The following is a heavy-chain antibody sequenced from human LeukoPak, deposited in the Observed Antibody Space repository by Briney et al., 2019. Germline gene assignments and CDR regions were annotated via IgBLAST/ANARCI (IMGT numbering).Heavy chain of an antibody. V-gene: IGHV3-74*01. CDR2: INSDGSIT. D-gene: IGHD5-12*01. CDR1: GFTFSSYW. Sequence: GGSLRLSCAASGFTFSSYWMHWVRQAPGKGLMWVSRINSDGSITNYADSVKGRFTISRDNAKNTLYLQMNSLRAEDTAVYYCARVRATFSPHFDNWGQGTLVTVSS. J-gene: IGHJ4*02. CDR3: ARVRATFSPHFDN.